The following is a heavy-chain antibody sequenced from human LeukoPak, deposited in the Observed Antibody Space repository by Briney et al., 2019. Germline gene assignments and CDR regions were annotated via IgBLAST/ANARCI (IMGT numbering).Heavy chain of an antibody. D-gene: IGHD2/OR15-2a*01. CDR3: AKRGGVIGGPSTRDAFDI. CDR1: EFTFSIYA. J-gene: IGHJ3*02. CDR2: ISYDGSNK. Sequence: PGGSLRLSCAASEFTFSIYAMHWVRQAPGKGLEWVALISYDGSNKYYANSVKGRFTISRDNSKNTLYLQMNSLRAEDTAVYYCAKRGGVIGGPSTRDAFDIWGQGTMVTVSS. V-gene: IGHV3-30-3*01.